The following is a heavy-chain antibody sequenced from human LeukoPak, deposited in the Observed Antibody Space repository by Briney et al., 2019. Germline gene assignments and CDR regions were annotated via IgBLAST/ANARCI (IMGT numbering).Heavy chain of an antibody. CDR1: GGSISSGGYS. CDR2: IYHSGST. Sequence: PSETLSLTCALSGGSISSGGYSWSWTRQPPGKGLEWIGYIYHSGSTYYNPSLKSQVTISVARYKNQFPLKLSSVTAADTAEYYCGRDGVGYYFDYWGQGTLVTVSS. V-gene: IGHV4-30-2*01. J-gene: IGHJ4*02. CDR3: GRDGVGYYFDY. D-gene: IGHD3-3*01.